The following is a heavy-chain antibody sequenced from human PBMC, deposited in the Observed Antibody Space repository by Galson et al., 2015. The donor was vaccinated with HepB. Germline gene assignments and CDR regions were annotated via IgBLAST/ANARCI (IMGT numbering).Heavy chain of an antibody. V-gene: IGHV3-73*01. CDR3: TRLGDLSGYSSK. J-gene: IGHJ4*02. CDR1: GFTFSGSA. D-gene: IGHD6-13*01. Sequence: SLRLSCAASGFTFSGSAMHWVRQASGKGLEWVGRIGSKAHNYATAYVASVKGRFTISRDDSKSTAYLRMNSLKTEDTAVYYCTRLGDLSGYSSKWGQGTLVTVSS. CDR2: IGSKAHNYAT.